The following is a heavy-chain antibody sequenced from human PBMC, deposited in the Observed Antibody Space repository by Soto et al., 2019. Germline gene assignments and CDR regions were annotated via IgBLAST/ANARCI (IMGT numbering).Heavy chain of an antibody. Sequence: SETLSLTCTVSGGSISSSSYYWGWIRQPPGKGLEWIGSIYYSGSTYYNPSLKSRVTISVDTSKNQFSLKLSSVTAADTAVYYCARLPGYYYGSGSYYNLSYYYYYYMDVWGKGTTVTVSS. CDR3: ARLPGYYYGSGSYYNLSYYYYYYMDV. V-gene: IGHV4-39*01. CDR1: GGSISSSSYY. J-gene: IGHJ6*03. CDR2: IYYSGST. D-gene: IGHD3-10*01.